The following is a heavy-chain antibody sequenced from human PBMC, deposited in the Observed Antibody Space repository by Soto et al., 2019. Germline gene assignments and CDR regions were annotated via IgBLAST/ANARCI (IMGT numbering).Heavy chain of an antibody. D-gene: IGHD6-19*01. Sequence: GGSLRLSCAASGFTFSSYAMSWVRQAPGKGLEWVSAISGSGGSTYYADSVKGRFTISRDNSKNTLYLQMNSLRAEDTAVYYCARDRGRSSSGSTRFFDYWGQGTPVTVSS. CDR1: GFTFSSYA. J-gene: IGHJ4*02. V-gene: IGHV3-23*01. CDR2: ISGSGGST. CDR3: ARDRGRSSSGSTRFFDY.